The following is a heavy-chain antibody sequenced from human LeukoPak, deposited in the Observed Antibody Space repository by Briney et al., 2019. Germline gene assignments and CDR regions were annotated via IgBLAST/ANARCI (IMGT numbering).Heavy chain of an antibody. D-gene: IGHD6-13*01. J-gene: IGHJ4*02. V-gene: IGHV1-2*06. Sequence: ASVKVSCKASGGTFSSYAISWVRQAPGQGLEWMGRINPNSGGTNYAQKFQGRVTMTRDTSISTAYMELSRLRSDDTAVYYCAREEQQLVLVIDYWGQGTLVTVSS. CDR1: GGTFSSYA. CDR3: AREEQQLVLVIDY. CDR2: INPNSGGT.